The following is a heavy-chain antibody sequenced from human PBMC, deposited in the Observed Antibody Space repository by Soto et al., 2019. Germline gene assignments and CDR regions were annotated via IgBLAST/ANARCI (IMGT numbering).Heavy chain of an antibody. V-gene: IGHV4-4*02. CDR3: ARDRRRSSGWYRHYYYGMDV. CDR1: GGSISSSNW. J-gene: IGHJ6*02. Sequence: QVQLQESGPGLVKPSGTLSLTCAVSGGSISSSNWWSWVRQPPGKGLEWIGEIYHRGSTNYNPSHKSRVTISVDKSKNQFSLKLRSVTAADTAVYYCARDRRRSSGWYRHYYYGMDVWGQGTTVTVSS. CDR2: IYHRGST. D-gene: IGHD6-19*01.